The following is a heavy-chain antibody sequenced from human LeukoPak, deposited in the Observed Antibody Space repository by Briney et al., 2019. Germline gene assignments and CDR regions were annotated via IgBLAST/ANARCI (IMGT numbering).Heavy chain of an antibody. CDR3: AREAPFYDFWSGYYESWFDP. Sequence: SETLSLTCTVSGDSINSLDLWSWVRQPPGKGLEWIGEMYLSGTTHSNPSVKSRVTISIDKSKNQFFLNLSSVTAADTAVYYCAREAPFYDFWSGYYESWFDPWGQGTLVTVSS. D-gene: IGHD3-3*01. V-gene: IGHV4-4*02. CDR2: MYLSGTT. CDR1: GDSINSLDL. J-gene: IGHJ5*02.